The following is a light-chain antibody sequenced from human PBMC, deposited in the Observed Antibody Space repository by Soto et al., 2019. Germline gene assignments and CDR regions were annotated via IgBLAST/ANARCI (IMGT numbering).Light chain of an antibody. CDR1: QSVSSSH. CDR2: AAS. V-gene: IGKV3-20*01. CDR3: QQYNSYSWT. J-gene: IGKJ1*01. Sequence: EIVLTQSPGTLSLSPRERATLSCRASQSVSSSHLAWYQHKPGQAPRLLIYAASSRATGSPDRFSGGGSGTEFTLTISSLQPDDFATYYCQQYNSYSWTFGQGTKVDI.